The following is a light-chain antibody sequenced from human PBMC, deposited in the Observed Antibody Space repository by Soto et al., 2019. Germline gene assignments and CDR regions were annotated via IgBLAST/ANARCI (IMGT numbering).Light chain of an antibody. CDR1: KGINNY. CDR2: AAS. CDR3: QQLNSYPYT. J-gene: IGKJ2*01. Sequence: DIQLTQSPSLLSASVGDRVTITCRASKGINNYLAWYQQIPGKAPKLLIYAASTLQRGAPSRFSGSGSGTDFTLTISSLQPEDFATYYCQQLNSYPYTFGQGTKLEIK. V-gene: IGKV1-9*01.